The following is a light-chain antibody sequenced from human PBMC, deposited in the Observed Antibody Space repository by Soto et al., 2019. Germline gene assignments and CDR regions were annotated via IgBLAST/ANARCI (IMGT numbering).Light chain of an antibody. V-gene: IGLV2-18*02. CDR3: NSYTSCSTYV. CDR2: EVN. CDR1: SSDVGSYNR. Sequence: QSALTQPPSVSGSPGQSVTISCTGTSSDVGSYNRVSWYQQPPGTAPKLMIYEVNNRPSGVPDRFSGSKSGNTASLTISGLQAEDEADYYCNSYTSCSTYVFGTGTKLTVL. J-gene: IGLJ1*01.